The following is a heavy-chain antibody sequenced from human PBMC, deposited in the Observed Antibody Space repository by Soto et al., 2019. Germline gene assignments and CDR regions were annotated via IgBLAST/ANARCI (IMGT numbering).Heavy chain of an antibody. CDR2: IDGSGGDT. CDR3: AKDKAFDFLTGLDAFDL. Sequence: GSLRLSCAASGFTFSSYAMGWVRQAPGTGLEWVSVIDGSGGDTSFADSVKGRFTISRDNAKNSLYLQMNSLRAEDTALYYCAKDKAFDFLTGLDAFDLWGQGTMVTVSS. V-gene: IGHV3-23*01. D-gene: IGHD3-9*01. J-gene: IGHJ3*01. CDR1: GFTFSSYA.